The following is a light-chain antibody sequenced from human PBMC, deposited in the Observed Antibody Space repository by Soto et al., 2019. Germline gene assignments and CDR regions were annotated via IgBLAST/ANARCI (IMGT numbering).Light chain of an antibody. J-gene: IGKJ4*01. CDR1: QGIRND. Sequence: DIQMTQSPSSLSASIGDRVTITCRASQGIRNDLAWYQQRPGKAPKRLIYAASTLQSGVPSRFNGNGAGTEFTLTIGSLQSEDFATYYCTRHNSYPVTFGGGTKVEIK. V-gene: IGKV1-17*01. CDR3: TRHNSYPVT. CDR2: AAS.